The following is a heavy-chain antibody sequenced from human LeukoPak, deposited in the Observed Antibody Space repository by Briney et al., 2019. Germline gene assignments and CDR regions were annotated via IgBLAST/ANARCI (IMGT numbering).Heavy chain of an antibody. CDR3: ARDRTAYYYGMDV. CDR1: GFTVSSSY. CDR2: IYSGGST. D-gene: IGHD1-1*01. V-gene: IGHV3-53*01. Sequence: GGSLRLSCAASGFTVSSSYMSWVRQAPGKGLEWVSVIYSGGSTYYADSVKGRFTISRDNSKNSLYLQMNSLRAEDTAVYYCARDRTAYYYGMDVWGQGTTVTVSS. J-gene: IGHJ6*02.